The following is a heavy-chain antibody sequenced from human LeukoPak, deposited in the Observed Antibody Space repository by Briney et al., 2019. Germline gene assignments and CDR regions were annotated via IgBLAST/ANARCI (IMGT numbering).Heavy chain of an antibody. V-gene: IGHV3-53*01. CDR2: IQTDGSM. CDR1: GFSVSRHY. J-gene: IGHJ4*02. CDR3: AIRDFIVVVPAASGGTSDY. Sequence: GGSLGLSCAASGFSVSRHYMNWVRQAPGKGLEWVSVIQTDGSMHYAGSVKGRFTISRDNSKNTLYLQMNSLRAEDTAVYYCAIRDFIVVVPAASGGTSDYWGQGTLVTVSS. D-gene: IGHD2-2*01.